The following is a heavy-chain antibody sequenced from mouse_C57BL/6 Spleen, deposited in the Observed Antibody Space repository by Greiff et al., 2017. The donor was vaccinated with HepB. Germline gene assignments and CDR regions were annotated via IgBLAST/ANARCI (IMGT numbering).Heavy chain of an antibody. CDR2: ISDGGSYT. D-gene: IGHD4-1*01. CDR1: GFTFSSYA. CDR3: ARDSNWDDYFDY. V-gene: IGHV5-4*01. Sequence: EVQVVESGGGLVKPGGSLKLSCAASGFTFSSYAMSWVRQTPEKRLEWVATISDGGSYTYYPDNVKGRFTISRDNAKNNLYLQMSHLKSEDTAMYYWARDSNWDDYFDYWGQGTTLTVSS. J-gene: IGHJ2*01.